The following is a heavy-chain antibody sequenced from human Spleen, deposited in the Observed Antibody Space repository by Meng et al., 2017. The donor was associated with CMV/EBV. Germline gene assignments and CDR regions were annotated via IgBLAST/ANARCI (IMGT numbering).Heavy chain of an antibody. CDR3: AGGYSSGWYWFNP. Sequence: QGQLQESGPGLGKPSQTLSLTCTVSGGSISSGDYYWSWIRQPPGKGLEWIGYIYYSGSTYYNPSLKSRVTISVDTSKNQFSLKLSSVTAADTAVYYCAGGYSSGWYWFNPWGQGTLVTVSS. CDR2: IYYSGST. V-gene: IGHV4-30-4*08. CDR1: GGSISSGDYY. J-gene: IGHJ5*02. D-gene: IGHD6-19*01.